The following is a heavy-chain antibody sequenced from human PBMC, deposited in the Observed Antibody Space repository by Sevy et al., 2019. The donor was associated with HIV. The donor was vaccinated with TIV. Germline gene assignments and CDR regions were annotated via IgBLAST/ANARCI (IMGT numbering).Heavy chain of an antibody. V-gene: IGHV4-4*07. CDR3: ARAPPRLYDSSGYYQGHAFDI. D-gene: IGHD3-22*01. CDR1: GGSISSYY. Sequence: SETLSLTCTVSGGSISSYYWSWIRQPAGKGLEWIGRIYTSGSTNYNPSLKSRVTMSVDTSKNQFSLKLSSVTAADTAVYYCARAPPRLYDSSGYYQGHAFDIWGQGTMVTVSS. J-gene: IGHJ3*02. CDR2: IYTSGST.